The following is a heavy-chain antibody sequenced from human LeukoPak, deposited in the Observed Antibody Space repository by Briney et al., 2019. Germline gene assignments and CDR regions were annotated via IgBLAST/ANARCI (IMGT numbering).Heavy chain of an antibody. V-gene: IGHV4-4*07. CDR1: GGSISNFY. J-gene: IGHJ4*02. D-gene: IGHD6-13*01. Sequence: SETLSLTCTVSGGSISNFYWSWIRQPAGKTLEWIGRIYSSGSTNYNPSLKSRVTMSLDTSKNQFSPKLSSVTAADTAVYFCARETTGAGTARPFDYWGQGTLVTVSS. CDR3: ARETTGAGTARPFDY. CDR2: IYSSGST.